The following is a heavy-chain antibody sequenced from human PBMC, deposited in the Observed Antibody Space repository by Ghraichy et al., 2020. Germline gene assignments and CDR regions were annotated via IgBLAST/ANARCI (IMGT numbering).Heavy chain of an antibody. V-gene: IGHV1-69*10. CDR2: IIPILGIA. D-gene: IGHD3-10*01. CDR1: GGTFSSYA. J-gene: IGHJ6*02. Sequence: SVKVSCKASGGTFSSYAISWVRQAPGQGLEWMGGIIPILGIANYAQKFQGRVTITADKSTSTAYMELSSLRSEDTAVYYCAREFGSGSSMYFYYYGMDVWGQGTTVTVSS. CDR3: AREFGSGSSMYFYYYGMDV.